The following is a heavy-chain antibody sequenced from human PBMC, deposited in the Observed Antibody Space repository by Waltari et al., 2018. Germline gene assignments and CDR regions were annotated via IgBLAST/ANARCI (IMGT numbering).Heavy chain of an antibody. D-gene: IGHD2-21*01. Sequence: QVQLVESGGGVVQSGGSLRLACAASGFACSSAGLHWVRQTPARGLEWVALISYGGIIKEYADSVRGRFSISRDDSGRILYLQMDSLRVEDTAVYYCAKEAYFANNNYHDSWGQGTRVTVTS. CDR1: GFACSSAG. CDR3: AKEAYFANNNYHDS. V-gene: IGHV3-30*18. J-gene: IGHJ5*01. CDR2: ISYGGIIK.